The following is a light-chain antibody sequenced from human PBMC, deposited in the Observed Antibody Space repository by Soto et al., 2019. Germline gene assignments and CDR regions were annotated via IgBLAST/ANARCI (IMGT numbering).Light chain of an antibody. Sequence: EFVLTQSPGTLSLSPGERATLSCRASQTVRNNYLAWYQQKPGQAPTLLMSGASNRASGVPVRFSGSGSGTDFTLTITRLEPEDFALYYCQQYGGSPITFGLGTRLEIK. V-gene: IGKV3-20*01. CDR2: GAS. J-gene: IGKJ5*01. CDR1: QTVRNNY. CDR3: QQYGGSPIT.